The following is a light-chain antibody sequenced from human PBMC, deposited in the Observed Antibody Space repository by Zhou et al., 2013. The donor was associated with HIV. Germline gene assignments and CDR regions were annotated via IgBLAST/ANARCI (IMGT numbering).Light chain of an antibody. CDR1: QSVSSRY. V-gene: IGKV3-20*01. J-gene: IGKJ5*01. CDR2: DTS. Sequence: ESVLTQSPGTLSLSPGERATLSCRASQSVSSRYLAWYQQKPGQTPRLLIYDTSSRATGIPDRFSGSGSGTDFTLTISRLEPEDFAVYYCQQYGTLPPITFGPRDTTG. CDR3: QQYGTLPPIT.